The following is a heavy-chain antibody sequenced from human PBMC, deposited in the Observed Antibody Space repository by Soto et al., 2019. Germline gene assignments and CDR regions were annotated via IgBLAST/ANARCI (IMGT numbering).Heavy chain of an antibody. J-gene: IGHJ6*02. CDR3: AREGHSSSWYRAGMGYYGMDV. CDR1: GFTVSSNY. V-gene: IGHV3-53*01. D-gene: IGHD6-13*01. Sequence: GGSLRLSCAASGFTVSSNYMSWVRQAPGKGLEWVSVIYSGGSTYYADSVKGRFTISRDNSKNTLYLQMNSLRAEDTAVYYCAREGHSSSWYRAGMGYYGMDVWGQGTTVTVSS. CDR2: IYSGGST.